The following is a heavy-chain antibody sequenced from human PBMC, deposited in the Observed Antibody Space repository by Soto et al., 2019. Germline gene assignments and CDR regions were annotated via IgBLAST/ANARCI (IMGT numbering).Heavy chain of an antibody. Sequence: GASVEVSCKASGGTFSSYAISWVRQAPGQGLEWMGGIIPIFGTANYAQKFQGRVTITADESTSTAYMELSSLRSEDTAVYYCARRNYHDSSGYDLDYWGQGTLVTVSS. CDR2: IIPIFGTA. J-gene: IGHJ4*02. CDR1: GGTFSSYA. D-gene: IGHD3-22*01. CDR3: ARRNYHDSSGYDLDY. V-gene: IGHV1-69*13.